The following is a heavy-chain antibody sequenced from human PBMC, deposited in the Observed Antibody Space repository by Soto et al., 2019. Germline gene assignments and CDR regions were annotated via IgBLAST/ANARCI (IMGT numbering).Heavy chain of an antibody. CDR2: INHSGST. Sequence: SETLSLTCTVYGGSFSGYYWSWIRQPPGKGLEWIGEINHSGSTNYNPSLKSRVTISVDTSKNQFSLKLSSVTAADTAVYYCARGKLLWFGEFPSGFAPWGQGTLVTVSP. CDR1: GGSFSGYY. D-gene: IGHD3-10*01. CDR3: ARGKLLWFGEFPSGFAP. V-gene: IGHV4-34*01. J-gene: IGHJ5*02.